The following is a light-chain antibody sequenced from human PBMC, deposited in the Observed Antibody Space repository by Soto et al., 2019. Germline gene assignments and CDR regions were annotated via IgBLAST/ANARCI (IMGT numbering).Light chain of an antibody. CDR1: ERLSSVY. CDR3: QQYGGSPRIT. V-gene: IGKV3-20*01. Sequence: EMVLTQSPGTLSLSPGERATLSCRAIERLSSVYLAWYQQRPGQPPRLLIYGASNRATGIPDRFSGSGSGTDFTLIINRLEPEDVAIYYCQQYGGSPRITFGQGTRLEIK. CDR2: GAS. J-gene: IGKJ5*01.